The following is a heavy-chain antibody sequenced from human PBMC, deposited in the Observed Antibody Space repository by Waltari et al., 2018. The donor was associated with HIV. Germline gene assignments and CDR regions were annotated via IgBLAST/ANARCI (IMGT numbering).Heavy chain of an antibody. Sequence: QVQLVQSGAEVKKPGASVKVSCKASGYTFTGYYMHWVRQAPGQGLEWMGRINPNSGGTNYAQKFQGRVTMTRDTSISTAYMELSRLRSDDTAVYYCATVPITRGIAVAGTALGYWGQGTLVTVSS. CDR3: ATVPITRGIAVAGTALGY. J-gene: IGHJ4*02. V-gene: IGHV1-2*06. CDR2: INPNSGGT. D-gene: IGHD6-19*01. CDR1: GYTFTGYY.